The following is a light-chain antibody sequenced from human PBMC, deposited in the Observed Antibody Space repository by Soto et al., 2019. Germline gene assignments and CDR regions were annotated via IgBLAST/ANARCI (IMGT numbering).Light chain of an antibody. CDR2: KAS. CDR3: QQYNVYYT. Sequence: DIQMTQSPSTLSASVGDRVTITCRASQSISSWLAWYQQKPGKAPKILVNKASSLESGVPSRFSGSGSGTEFTLTISSLQHDDFATYYCQQYNVYYTFGQGTKLEIK. J-gene: IGKJ2*01. V-gene: IGKV1-5*03. CDR1: QSISSW.